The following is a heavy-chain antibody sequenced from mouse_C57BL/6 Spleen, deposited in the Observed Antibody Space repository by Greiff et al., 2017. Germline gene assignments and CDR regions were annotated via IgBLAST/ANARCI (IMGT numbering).Heavy chain of an antibody. CDR1: GYTFTSYW. J-gene: IGHJ4*01. CDR3: ARYYGSSYTSYYAMDY. D-gene: IGHD1-1*01. Sequence: VQLQQPGAELVKPGASVKLSCKASGYTFTSYWMHWVKQRPGQGLEWIGMIHPNSGSTNYNEKFKSKATLTVDKSSSTAYMQLSSLTSEDSAVYYCARYYGSSYTSYYAMDYWGQGTSVTVSS. CDR2: IHPNSGST. V-gene: IGHV1-64*01.